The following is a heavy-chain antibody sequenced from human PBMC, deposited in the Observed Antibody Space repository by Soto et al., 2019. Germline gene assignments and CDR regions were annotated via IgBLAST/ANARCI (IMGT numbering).Heavy chain of an antibody. CDR2: INHSGST. CDR1: GGSFSGYY. V-gene: IGHV4-34*01. Sequence: QVQLQQWGAGLLKPSETLSLTCAVYGGSFSGYYWSWIRQPPGKGLEWIGEINHSGSTNYNPSLKSRVTISVDTSKNQFSLKLSSVTAADTAVYYCARGRVVAGTMYGMDVWGQGTTVTVSS. J-gene: IGHJ6*02. CDR3: ARGRVVAGTMYGMDV. D-gene: IGHD6-19*01.